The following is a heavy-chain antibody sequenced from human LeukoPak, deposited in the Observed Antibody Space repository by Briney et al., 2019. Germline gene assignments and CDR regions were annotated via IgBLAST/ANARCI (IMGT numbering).Heavy chain of an antibody. CDR1: GFTVSSNY. V-gene: IGHV3-53*01. CDR3: ARDVPKVVVAATRPY. Sequence: PGGSLRLSCAASGFTVSSNYMSWVRQTPGKGLEWVSVIYSGGSTYYAGSVKGRFAFSTDNSKNTLYLQMNSLRAEDTAVYYCARDVPKVVVAATRPYWGQGTLVTVSS. D-gene: IGHD2-15*01. J-gene: IGHJ4*02. CDR2: IYSGGST.